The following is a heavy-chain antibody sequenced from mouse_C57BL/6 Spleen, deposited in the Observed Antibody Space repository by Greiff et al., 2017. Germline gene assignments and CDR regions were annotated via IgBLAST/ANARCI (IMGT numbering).Heavy chain of an antibody. CDR1: GYAFSSSW. CDR2: IYPGDGDT. J-gene: IGHJ2*01. D-gene: IGHD2-3*01. CDR3: AHDGYGYFDY. Sequence: QVQLQQSGPELVKPGASVKISCKASGYAFSSSWMNWVKQRPGKGLAWSGRIYPGDGDTNYNGKFKGKATLTADKSSSTAYVQLSSLTSEDSAVYFCAHDGYGYFDYWGQGTTLTVSS. V-gene: IGHV1-82*01.